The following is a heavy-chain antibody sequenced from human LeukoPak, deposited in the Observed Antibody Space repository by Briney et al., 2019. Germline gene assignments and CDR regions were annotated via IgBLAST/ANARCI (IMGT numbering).Heavy chain of an antibody. CDR3: ARDLGQYYDTSDNWFDP. J-gene: IGHJ5*02. Sequence: WGSLRLSCAASGFTFSSYGMHWVRQAPGNGLEWVAFIRYDGSNKYYTDSVKGRFTISRDNSKNTLYLQMNSLRAEDTAVYYCARDLGQYYDTSDNWFDPWGQGTLVTVSS. CDR1: GFTFSSYG. CDR2: IRYDGSNK. D-gene: IGHD3-22*01. V-gene: IGHV3-30*02.